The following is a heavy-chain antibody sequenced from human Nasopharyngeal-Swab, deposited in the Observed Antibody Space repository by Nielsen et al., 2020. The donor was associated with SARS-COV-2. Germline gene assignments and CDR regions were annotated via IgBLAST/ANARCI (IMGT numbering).Heavy chain of an antibody. CDR1: GGSFSGYY. CDR3: ARGRGVAAQNWFDP. Sequence: GSLRLSCAVYGGSFSGYYWSWIRQPPGKGLEWIGEINHSESTNYNPSLKSRVTISVDTSKNQFSLKLSSVTAADTAVYYCARGRGVAAQNWFDPWGQGTLVTVSS. D-gene: IGHD6-6*01. J-gene: IGHJ5*02. V-gene: IGHV4-34*01. CDR2: INHSEST.